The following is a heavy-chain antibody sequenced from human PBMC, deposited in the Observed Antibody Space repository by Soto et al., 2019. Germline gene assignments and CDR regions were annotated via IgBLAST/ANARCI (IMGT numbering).Heavy chain of an antibody. V-gene: IGHV1-8*02. CDR2: MNPNSGST. CDR1: GGTFSSYT. Sequence: ASVKVSCKASGGTFSSYTISWVRQATGQGLEWMGWMNPNSGSTGYAQKFQGRVTMTRNTSISTAYMELSSLRSEDTAVYYCARDPSRSMVRGVITPYNWFDPWGQGTLVTVSS. D-gene: IGHD3-10*01. CDR3: ARDPSRSMVRGVITPYNWFDP. J-gene: IGHJ5*02.